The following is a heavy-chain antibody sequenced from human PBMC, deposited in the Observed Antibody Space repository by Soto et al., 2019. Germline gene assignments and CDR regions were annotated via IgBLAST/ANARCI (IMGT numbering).Heavy chain of an antibody. J-gene: IGHJ4*02. CDR1: GFNFSHYA. CDR3: AKDGANPVAARFLDS. V-gene: IGHV3-30*18. D-gene: IGHD6-19*01. Sequence: PPGWALRLPGEASGFNFSHYAMHWVRQAPGKGLEWLAIISLEGSNKYSAKPVKDRFTISRDNSKSTLYLQMNSLRPEDTAVYYCAKDGANPVAARFLDSWGQGTPVTVSS. CDR2: ISLEGSNK.